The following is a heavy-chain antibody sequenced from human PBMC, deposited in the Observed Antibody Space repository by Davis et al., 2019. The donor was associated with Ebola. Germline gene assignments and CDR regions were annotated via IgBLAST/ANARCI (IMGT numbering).Heavy chain of an antibody. CDR1: GFLVSSNY. Sequence: GGSLRLSCAASGFLVSSNYMNWVRQAPGKGLEWVSTLGTSADTYYADSVKGRFTISRDNSKNTLYLQMNDLRVENTAIYYCAKDTSNIWFDIWGQGTNVTVSS. CDR2: LGTSADT. V-gene: IGHV3-53*01. CDR3: AKDTSNIWFDI. J-gene: IGHJ3*02. D-gene: IGHD1-26*01.